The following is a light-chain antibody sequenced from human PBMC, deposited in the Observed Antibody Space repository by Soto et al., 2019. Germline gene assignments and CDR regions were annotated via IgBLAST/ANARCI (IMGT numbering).Light chain of an antibody. Sequence: ETVMTQSPATLSVSPGERATLSCRASQGVSSDLAWYQQKPGQAPRLLIYGASTRATGIPARFSGSGSGTEFTLTISSLQSEDFAVYYCQQYNNWPRWTFGQGTKVDIK. V-gene: IGKV3-15*01. J-gene: IGKJ1*01. CDR1: QGVSSD. CDR3: QQYNNWPRWT. CDR2: GAS.